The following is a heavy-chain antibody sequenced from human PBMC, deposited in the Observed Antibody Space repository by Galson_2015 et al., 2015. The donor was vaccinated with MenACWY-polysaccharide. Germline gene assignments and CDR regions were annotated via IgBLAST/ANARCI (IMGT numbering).Heavy chain of an antibody. CDR3: ARTYYYDSSGYYYPYYFDY. CDR2: INHSGGST. D-gene: IGHD3-22*01. Sequence: SVKVSCKASGYTFTSYYMHWVRQAPGQGLEWMGIINHSGGSTSYAQKFQGRVTMTRDTSTSTVYMELSSLRSEDTAVYYCARTYYYDSSGYYYPYYFDYWGQGTLVTVSS. CDR1: GYTFTSYY. J-gene: IGHJ4*02. V-gene: IGHV1-46*01.